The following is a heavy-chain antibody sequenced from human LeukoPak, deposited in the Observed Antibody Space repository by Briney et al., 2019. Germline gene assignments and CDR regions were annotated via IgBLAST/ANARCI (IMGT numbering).Heavy chain of an antibody. CDR2: ISSTSTYI. D-gene: IGHD1-26*01. CDR1: GCTFSSYS. Sequence: GGSLILSCAASGCTFSSYSMNWVRQAPGKGLEWVSSISSTSTYIYYADSVKGRFTISRDNAKNSLYLQMNSLRAEDTAVYYCACLVGATQDVWGKGTTVIVSS. CDR3: ACLVGATQDV. V-gene: IGHV3-21*01. J-gene: IGHJ6*04.